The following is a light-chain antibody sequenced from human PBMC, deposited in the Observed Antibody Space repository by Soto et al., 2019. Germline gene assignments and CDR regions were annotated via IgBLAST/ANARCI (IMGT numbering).Light chain of an antibody. CDR1: QSISSTQ. V-gene: IGKV3-20*01. J-gene: IGKJ1*01. CDR3: QQYGTSPGK. CDR2: GAS. Sequence: EIVLTQSPDTLSLSPGERATVSCRASQSISSTQLVWYQQKPGQAPTLLIFGASSRATGIPDRFSGSGSGTDFTLTISGLQPEDFAVYYCQQYGTSPGKFGQGAKVDIK.